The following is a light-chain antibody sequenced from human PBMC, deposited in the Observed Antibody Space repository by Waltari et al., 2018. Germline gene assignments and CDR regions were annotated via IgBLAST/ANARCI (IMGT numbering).Light chain of an antibody. J-gene: IGLJ2*01. CDR3: YSTDSSGDYGV. V-gene: IGLV3-10*01. Sequence: SYELTQPPSVSVSPGQTARITCSGDAFPNRLGYWYQQKSGQAPVLVIYEGSKRPSGIPERFSGSSLGTMATLTISGAQVEDEADYYCYSTDSSGDYGVFGGGTKLTVL. CDR1: AFPNRL. CDR2: EGS.